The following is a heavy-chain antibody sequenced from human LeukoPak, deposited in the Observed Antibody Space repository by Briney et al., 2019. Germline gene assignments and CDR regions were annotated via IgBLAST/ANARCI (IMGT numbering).Heavy chain of an antibody. CDR3: ARDEGIAAHFDY. CDR1: GYTFTSYY. Sequence: ASVKVSCKASGYTFTSYYMHWVRQAPGQGLEWMGIINPSGGSTSHAQKFQGRVTMTRDTSTSTVYMELSSLRSEDTAVYYCARDEGIAAHFDYWGQGTLVTVSS. V-gene: IGHV1-46*01. D-gene: IGHD6-6*01. J-gene: IGHJ4*02. CDR2: INPSGGST.